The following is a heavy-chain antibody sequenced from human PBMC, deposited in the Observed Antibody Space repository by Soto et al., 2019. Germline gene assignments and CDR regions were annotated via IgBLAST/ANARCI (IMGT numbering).Heavy chain of an antibody. V-gene: IGHV3-30*18. CDR1: GFTFSSYS. D-gene: IGHD5-18*01. Sequence: PGGSLRLSCAASGFTFSSYSMHWVRQAPGKGLEWVAVISYDGSDKYYADSVKGRFTISRDNSKNTLYLQMNSLRPEDTAVYYCAKDYSYAMYYFDYWGHGTLVTVSS. CDR2: ISYDGSDK. J-gene: IGHJ4*01. CDR3: AKDYSYAMYYFDY.